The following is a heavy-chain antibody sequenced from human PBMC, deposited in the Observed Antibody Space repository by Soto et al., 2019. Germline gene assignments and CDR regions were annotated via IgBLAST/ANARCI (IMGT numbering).Heavy chain of an antibody. CDR1: GFTFSSYA. J-gene: IGHJ4*02. CDR3: AKVSSSWYAGFFDL. D-gene: IGHD6-13*01. V-gene: IGHV3-23*01. Sequence: GSLRLSCAASGFTFSSYAMSWVRQAPGKGLEWVSGISGSGGSTYYADSVKGRLTISRDNSKNTLYLQIHTLRAEDTAVYYCAKVSSSWYAGFFDLWGQGTLVTAPQ. CDR2: ISGSGGST.